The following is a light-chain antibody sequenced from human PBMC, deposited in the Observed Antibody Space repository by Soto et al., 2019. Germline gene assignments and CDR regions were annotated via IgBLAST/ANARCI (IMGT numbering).Light chain of an antibody. Sequence: DIQMTQSPSSLSASVGDRVTITCRASQSISSYLNWYQQKPGKAPRLLIFDASSLNSGVPSRFSGSGSGTDFTLTISSLQPEDFATYYCQQSYTTPLTFGGGTKVEIK. CDR2: DAS. J-gene: IGKJ4*01. V-gene: IGKV1-39*01. CDR3: QQSYTTPLT. CDR1: QSISSY.